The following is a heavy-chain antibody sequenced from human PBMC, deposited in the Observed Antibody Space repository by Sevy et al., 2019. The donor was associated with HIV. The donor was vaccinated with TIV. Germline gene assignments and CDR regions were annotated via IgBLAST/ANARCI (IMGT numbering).Heavy chain of an antibody. CDR1: GFTFSSYA. V-gene: IGHV3-30-3*01. J-gene: IGHJ6*02. Sequence: GGSPRLSCAASGFTFSSYAMHWVRQAPGKGLEWVAVISYDGSNKYYADSVKGRFTISRDNSKNTLYLQMDGLRAEDTALYYCARDDGPDYYCFDMDVWGQGTTVTVSS. CDR2: ISYDGSNK. CDR3: ARDDGPDYYCFDMDV.